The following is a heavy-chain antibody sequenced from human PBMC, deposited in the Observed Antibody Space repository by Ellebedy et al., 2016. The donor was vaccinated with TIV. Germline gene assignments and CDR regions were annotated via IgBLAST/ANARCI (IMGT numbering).Heavy chain of an antibody. D-gene: IGHD3-3*01. J-gene: IGHJ6*03. CDR1: GFTFSSYA. V-gene: IGHV3-23*01. CDR2: ISGSGGST. Sequence: GGSLRLXXAASGFTFSSYAMSWVRQAPGKGLEWVSAISGSGGSTYYADSVKGRFTISRDNSKNTLYLQMNSLRAEDTAVYYCAKGLRFLEWLFEVPTTSYLDVWGKGTTVTVSS. CDR3: AKGLRFLEWLFEVPTTSYLDV.